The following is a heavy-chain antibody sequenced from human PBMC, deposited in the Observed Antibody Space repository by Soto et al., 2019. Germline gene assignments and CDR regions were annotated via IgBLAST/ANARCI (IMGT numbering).Heavy chain of an antibody. CDR2: IIPIFGTA. J-gene: IGHJ4*02. CDR1: SGTFSSYD. V-gene: IGHV1-69*06. CDR3: ARESARMGSFDY. Sequence: SVKVSFKDYSGTFSSYDISWGRQAPGQGLEWMGGIIPIFGTANYAQKFQGGVTITADKSTSTAYMELSSLRSEDTAVYYCARESARMGSFDYWGQGTLVTVSS. D-gene: IGHD1-26*01.